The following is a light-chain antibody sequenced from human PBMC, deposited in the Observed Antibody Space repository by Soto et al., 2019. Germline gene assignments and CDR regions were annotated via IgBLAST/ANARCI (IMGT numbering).Light chain of an antibody. V-gene: IGLV4-69*02. J-gene: IGLJ3*02. Sequence: QSVLTQSPSASASLGASVKLTCTLSSGHRSYAIAWHQQQPEKGPRYLMKVNSDGTHIKGDGIPDRFSGSSSGAERYLTIFSLQSEDEADYYCQTWDTGIGVFGGGTKLTV. CDR2: VNSDGTH. CDR1: SGHRSYA. CDR3: QTWDTGIGV.